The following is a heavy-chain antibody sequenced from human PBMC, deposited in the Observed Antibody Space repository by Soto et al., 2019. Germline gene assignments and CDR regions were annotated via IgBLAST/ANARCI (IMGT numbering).Heavy chain of an antibody. CDR3: AHNPFGELLNRYGMDV. D-gene: IGHD3-10*01. Sequence: QITLKESGPTLVKPTQTLTLTCTFSGFSLNTSGMGVGWIRQPPGKALEWLALIYWADDKRYSPSLKSRLTVTQDTYKTQVVLRMTKMDPEDTGPYYCAHNPFGELLNRYGMDVWGQGTTVTVSS. V-gene: IGHV2-5*02. CDR1: GFSLNTSGMG. J-gene: IGHJ6*02. CDR2: IYWADDK.